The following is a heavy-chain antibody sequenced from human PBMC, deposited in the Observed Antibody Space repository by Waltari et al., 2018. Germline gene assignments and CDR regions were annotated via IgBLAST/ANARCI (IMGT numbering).Heavy chain of an antibody. V-gene: IGHV3-15*01. CDR1: GFTVTNAW. CDR2: IKRKTDGGTI. D-gene: IGHD6-19*01. Sequence: EVHLVESGGGLVKPGGSLRLSCAGSGFTVTNAWMNWVRQDPGKGWEWVGLIKRKTDGGTIDYAAPVKGRFTISRDDSKNTLYLQMNSLKTEDTALYYCTTERDGSHEHWGQGTLVTVSS. J-gene: IGHJ4*02. CDR3: TTERDGSHEH.